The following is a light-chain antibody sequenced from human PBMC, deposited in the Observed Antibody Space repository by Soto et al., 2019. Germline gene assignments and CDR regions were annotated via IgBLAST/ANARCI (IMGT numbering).Light chain of an antibody. CDR3: QQYKSYSRT. CDR1: QSISSW. V-gene: IGKV1-5*02. CDR2: DAS. J-gene: IGKJ1*01. Sequence: EIKMTQSPSTLSASIGDRVTNICRASQSISSWLAWYQQKPGKAPKLLIYDASSLESGVPSRFSGSGSGTEFTLTISSLQPDDFATYYCQQYKSYSRTFGQGTKVDI.